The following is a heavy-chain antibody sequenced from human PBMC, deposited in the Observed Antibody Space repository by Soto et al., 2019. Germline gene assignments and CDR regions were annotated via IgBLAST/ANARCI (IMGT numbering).Heavy chain of an antibody. CDR2: IIPIFGTA. V-gene: IGHV1-69*13. Sequence: SVKVSCKASGGTFSGYAISWVRQAPGQGLEWMGGIIPIFGTANYAQKFQGRVTITADESTSTAYMELSSLRSEDTAVYYCAKDVVVTPSELYYYYGMDVWGQGTTVTVSS. J-gene: IGHJ6*02. D-gene: IGHD2-21*02. CDR1: GGTFSGYA. CDR3: AKDVVVTPSELYYYYGMDV.